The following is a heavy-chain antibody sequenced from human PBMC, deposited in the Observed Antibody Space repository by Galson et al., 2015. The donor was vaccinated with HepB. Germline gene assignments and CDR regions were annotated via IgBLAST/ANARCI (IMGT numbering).Heavy chain of an antibody. Sequence: SLRLSCAASGFTFSSYGMHWVRQAPGKGLEWVAVISYDGSNKYYADSVKGRFTISRDNSKNTLYLQMNSLRAEDTAVYYCAKSLGDPTDAFDIWGQGTMVTVSS. CDR1: GFTFSSYG. V-gene: IGHV3-30*18. D-gene: IGHD3-10*01. CDR3: AKSLGDPTDAFDI. J-gene: IGHJ3*02. CDR2: ISYDGSNK.